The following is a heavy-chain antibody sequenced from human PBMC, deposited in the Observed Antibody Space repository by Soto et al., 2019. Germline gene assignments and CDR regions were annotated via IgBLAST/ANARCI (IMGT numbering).Heavy chain of an antibody. CDR2: IHYTGNT. CDR1: SGSISSYY. V-gene: IGHV4-59*01. D-gene: IGHD3-9*01. CDR3: GAADYVTGFSYREIKWFDP. J-gene: IGHJ5*02. Sequence: SETLSLTCTVSSGSISSYYWSWIRQPPGKGLEWIGYIHYTGNTNSNPSLKSRVTLSIDPSWNQFSLKLSSVTAADTAVYYCGAADYVTGFSYREIKWFDPWGQGTLVTVSS.